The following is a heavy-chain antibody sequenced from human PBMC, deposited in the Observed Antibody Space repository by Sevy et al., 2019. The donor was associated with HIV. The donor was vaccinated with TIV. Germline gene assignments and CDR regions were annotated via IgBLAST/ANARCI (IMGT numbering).Heavy chain of an antibody. J-gene: IGHJ4*02. Sequence: GGSPRLSCAASGFTFNTHAMHWVRQAPGKGLEWVALISYDGIIKYYADSVKGRLTISRDNSKNTLSLQMNSLRVEDMAVYYCAREGGYTSAWSPGNHWGQGTLVTVSS. V-gene: IGHV3-30*04. CDR3: AREGGYTSAWSPGNH. D-gene: IGHD6-19*01. CDR2: ISYDGIIK. CDR1: GFTFNTHA.